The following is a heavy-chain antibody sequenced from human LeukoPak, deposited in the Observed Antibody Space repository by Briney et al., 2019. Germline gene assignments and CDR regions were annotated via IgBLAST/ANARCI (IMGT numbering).Heavy chain of an antibody. CDR3: ARVIWSSGWYGGCYYYYYMDV. CDR2: IYYSGST. D-gene: IGHD6-19*01. J-gene: IGHJ6*03. CDR1: GGSISSYY. Sequence: PSETLSLTCTVSGGSISSYYWSWIRQPPGKGLEWIGYIYYSGSTNYNPSLKSRVTISVDTSKNQFSLKLSSVTAADTAVYYCARVIWSSGWYGGCYYYYYMDVWGKGTTVTVSS. V-gene: IGHV4-59*01.